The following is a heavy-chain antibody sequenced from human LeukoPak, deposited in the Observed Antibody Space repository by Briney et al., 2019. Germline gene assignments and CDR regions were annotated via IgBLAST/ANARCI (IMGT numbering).Heavy chain of an antibody. V-gene: IGHV3-9*01. Sequence: PGGSLRLSCAASGFTFDDYAMHWVRQAPGKGLEWVSGISWNSGSIGYADSVKGRFTISRDNAKNSLYLQMNSLRAEDTALYYCAKDRVVRGPGNYYMDVWGKGTTVTISS. CDR2: ISWNSGSI. CDR3: AKDRVVRGPGNYYMDV. J-gene: IGHJ6*03. D-gene: IGHD3-10*01. CDR1: GFTFDDYA.